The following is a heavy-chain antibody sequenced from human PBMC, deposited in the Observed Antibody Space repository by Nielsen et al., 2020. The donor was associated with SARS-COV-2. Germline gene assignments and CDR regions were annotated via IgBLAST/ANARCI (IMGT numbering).Heavy chain of an antibody. V-gene: IGHV4-4*02. CDR3: ARDLGYYGMDV. CDR1: GGSISSSNW. CDR2: IYHSGST. J-gene: IGHJ6*02. Sequence: SETLSLTCAVSGGSISSSNWWSWVRPPPGQGLEWIGEIYHSGSTNYNPSLKSRVTISVDKSKNQFSLKLSSVTAADTAVYYCARDLGYYGMDVWGQGTTVTVSS.